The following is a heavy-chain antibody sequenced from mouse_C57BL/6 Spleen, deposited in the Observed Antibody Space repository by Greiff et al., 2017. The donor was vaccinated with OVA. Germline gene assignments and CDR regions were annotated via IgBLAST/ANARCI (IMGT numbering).Heavy chain of an antibody. CDR2: IDPETGGT. J-gene: IGHJ4*01. CDR1: GYTFTDYE. V-gene: IGHV1-15*01. Sequence: VQLQQSGAELVRPGASVTLSCKASGYTFTDYEMPWVKQTPVHGLEWIGAIDPETGGTSYNEKFKGKAILTADKSSSTAYMELSSLTSEDSAVYYCTRGGEFITTVVGSSYCAMDYWGQGTSVTVSS. D-gene: IGHD1-1*01. CDR3: TRGGEFITTVVGSSYCAMDY.